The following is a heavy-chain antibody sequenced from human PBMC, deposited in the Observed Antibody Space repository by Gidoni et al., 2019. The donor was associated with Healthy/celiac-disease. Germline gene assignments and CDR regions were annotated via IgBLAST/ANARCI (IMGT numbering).Heavy chain of an antibody. Sequence: QVQLVESGGGVVQPGRSLRLSCAASGFTFSSYGMHWVRTAPGKGLEWVAVRWYDGSNKYYADSVKGRFTISRDNSKNTLYLQMNSLRAEDTAVYYCARAKYYGDRTNDAFDIWGQGTMVTVSS. J-gene: IGHJ3*02. V-gene: IGHV3-33*01. CDR1: GFTFSSYG. CDR3: ARAKYYGDRTNDAFDI. CDR2: RWYDGSNK. D-gene: IGHD4-17*01.